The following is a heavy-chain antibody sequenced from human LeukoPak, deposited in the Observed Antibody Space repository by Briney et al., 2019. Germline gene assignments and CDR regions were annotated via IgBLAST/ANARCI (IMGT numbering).Heavy chain of an antibody. CDR2: IYPGHSDT. J-gene: IGHJ4*02. Sequence: GESLKISCKGSGYIYTNYWIGWVRQVPGKGLEWMGIIYPGHSDTTYSPSFQGQVTISADKSITTAYLQWSSLKASDTAMYYCARRGSGTYSPFDLWGQGTLVTVSS. V-gene: IGHV5-51*01. CDR3: ARRGSGTYSPFDL. CDR1: GYIYTNYW. D-gene: IGHD1-26*01.